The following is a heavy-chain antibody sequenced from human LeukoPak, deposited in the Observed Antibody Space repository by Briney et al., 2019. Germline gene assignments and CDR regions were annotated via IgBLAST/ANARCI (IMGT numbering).Heavy chain of an antibody. D-gene: IGHD3-10*01. V-gene: IGHV1-2*02. J-gene: IGHJ5*02. Sequence: ASVKVSCKASGYTFTGYYIHWVRQAPGQGLEWMGWINPNSGDTNCAQKFQGRVTMTRDTSISTAYMELSRLRSDDTAVYYCARRVRRGDNWFDPWGQGTLVTVSS. CDR1: GYTFTGYY. CDR2: INPNSGDT. CDR3: ARRVRRGDNWFDP.